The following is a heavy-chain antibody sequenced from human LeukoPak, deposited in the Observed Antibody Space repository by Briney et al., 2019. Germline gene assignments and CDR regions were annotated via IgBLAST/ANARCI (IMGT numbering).Heavy chain of an antibody. D-gene: IGHD1-26*01. CDR2: IYPSGST. J-gene: IGHJ4*02. CDR3: ARENSGSYRQFDY. CDR1: GGSISSYY. V-gene: IGHV4-4*07. Sequence: SETLSLTCTVSGGSISSYYWTWIRQPAGKGLEWIGRIYPSGSTNYNPSLKSRVTMSVDMSKNQFSLKLNSVTAADTAAYYCARENSGSYRQFDYWGQGTLVTVSS.